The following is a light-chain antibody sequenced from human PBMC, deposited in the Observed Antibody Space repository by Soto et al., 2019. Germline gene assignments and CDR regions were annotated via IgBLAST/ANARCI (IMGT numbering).Light chain of an antibody. CDR2: KAS. CDR1: QTISSW. Sequence: DIQMTPSPSTLSGSVGDRVTITCLASQTISSWLAWYQQKSGKAPKLLIYKASTLKSGVPSRFSGSGSGTEFTLTISSLQPDDFATYYCQHYNSYSEEFGQGNKGAIK. V-gene: IGKV1-5*03. J-gene: IGKJ1*01. CDR3: QHYNSYSEE.